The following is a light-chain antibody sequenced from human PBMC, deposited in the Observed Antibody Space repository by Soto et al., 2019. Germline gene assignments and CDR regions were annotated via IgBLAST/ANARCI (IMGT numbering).Light chain of an antibody. J-gene: IGLJ2*01. V-gene: IGLV6-57*04. Sequence: NFMLTQPHSVSESPGKTVTISCTCSSGSIASNYVQWYQQRPGSAPTTVIYEDNQRPSGVPDRCSGSIDSSSNSASLTISGLKTEDEADYYCQSYDSSNPVVFGGGTKLTVL. CDR1: SGSIASNY. CDR2: EDN. CDR3: QSYDSSNPVV.